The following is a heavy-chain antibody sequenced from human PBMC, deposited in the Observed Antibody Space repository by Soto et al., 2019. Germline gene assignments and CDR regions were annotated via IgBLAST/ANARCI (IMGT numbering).Heavy chain of an antibody. CDR2: IIPILGIA. D-gene: IGHD3-3*01. Sequence: QVQLVQSGAEVKKPGSSVKVSCKASGGTFSSYTISWVRQAPGQGLEWMGRIIPILGIANYAQKFQGRVMITADKSTSTAYMELSSLRSEDTAVYYCAREYYDFWSGYYTEDYFDYWGQGTLVTVSS. J-gene: IGHJ4*02. CDR1: GGTFSSYT. CDR3: AREYYDFWSGYYTEDYFDY. V-gene: IGHV1-69*02.